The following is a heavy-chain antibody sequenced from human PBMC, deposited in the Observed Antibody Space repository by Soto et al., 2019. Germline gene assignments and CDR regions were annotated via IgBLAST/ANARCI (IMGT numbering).Heavy chain of an antibody. D-gene: IGHD3-22*01. CDR3: AKGYNYDRSGNPDY. J-gene: IGHJ4*02. Sequence: EVQLVESGGGLLQPGRSLRLSCAASGFTFDDYAMHWVRQAPGKGLEWVSGINWNSGSIGYADSVKGRFTISRDNAKNSLYLQMNSLRTEDTALYYCAKGYNYDRSGNPDYWGQGTLVTVSS. CDR1: GFTFDDYA. V-gene: IGHV3-9*01. CDR2: INWNSGSI.